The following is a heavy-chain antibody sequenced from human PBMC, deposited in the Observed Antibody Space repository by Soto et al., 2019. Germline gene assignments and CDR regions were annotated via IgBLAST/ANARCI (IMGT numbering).Heavy chain of an antibody. J-gene: IGHJ4*02. CDR2: INHSGST. CDR1: GGSISGYY. V-gene: IGHV4-34*01. D-gene: IGHD2-8*02. Sequence: SETLSLTCTVSGGSISGYYWTWIRQPPGTGLEWIGEINHSGSTNYNPSLKSRVTISVDTSKNQFSLKLTSVTAADTAVYYCARDKITGLFDYWGQGTLVTRLL. CDR3: ARDKITGLFDY.